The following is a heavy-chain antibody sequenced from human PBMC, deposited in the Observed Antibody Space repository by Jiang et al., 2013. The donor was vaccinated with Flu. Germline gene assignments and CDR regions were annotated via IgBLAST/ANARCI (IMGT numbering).Heavy chain of an antibody. J-gene: IGHJ4*02. CDR1: GGSFSGYY. CDR3: ASYYDSSGYYRYYLDY. Sequence: LLKPSETLSLTCAVYGGSFSGYYWSWIRQPPGKGLEWIGEINHSGSTNYNPSLKSRVTISVDTSKNQFSLKLSSVTAADTAVYYCASYYDSSGYYRYYLDYWGQGTLVTVSS. V-gene: IGHV4-34*01. D-gene: IGHD3-22*01. CDR2: INHSGST.